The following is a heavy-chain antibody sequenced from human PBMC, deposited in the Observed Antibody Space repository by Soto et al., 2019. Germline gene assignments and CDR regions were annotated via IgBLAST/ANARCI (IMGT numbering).Heavy chain of an antibody. CDR2: IYTSGST. CDR1: GGSISSYY. V-gene: IGHV4-4*07. Sequence: SETLSLTCTVSGGSISSYYWSWIRQPAGKGLEWIGRIYTSGSTNYNPSLKSRVTMSVDASKNQFSLKLSSVTAADTAVYYCASEGYSSSWLEYWGQGTLVTVSS. J-gene: IGHJ4*02. CDR3: ASEGYSSSWLEY. D-gene: IGHD6-13*01.